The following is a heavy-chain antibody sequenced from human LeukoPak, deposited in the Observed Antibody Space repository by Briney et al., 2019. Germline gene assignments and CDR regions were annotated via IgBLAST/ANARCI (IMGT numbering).Heavy chain of an antibody. Sequence: SETLSLTCTVSGGSISSYYWSWIRQPPGKGLEWIGYVYYSGSTNYNPSLKSRVSISVDTSENQFSLKLSSVTAADTAVYYCARSELLWFGGVNSGFDYWGQGTLVTVSS. J-gene: IGHJ4*02. CDR1: GGSISSYY. CDR3: ARSELLWFGGVNSGFDY. CDR2: VYYSGST. V-gene: IGHV4-59*01. D-gene: IGHD3-10*01.